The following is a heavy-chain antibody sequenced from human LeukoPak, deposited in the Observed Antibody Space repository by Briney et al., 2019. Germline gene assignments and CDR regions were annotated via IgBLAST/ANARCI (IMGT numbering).Heavy chain of an antibody. CDR3: ARVPCITIFGVVICRCRGMDV. CDR1: GGSFSGYY. V-gene: IGHV4-34*01. CDR2: INHSGST. D-gene: IGHD3-3*01. J-gene: IGHJ6*02. Sequence: SETLSLTCAVYGGSFSGYYWSWISQPPGKGLEWIGEINHSGSTNYNPSLKSRVTISVDTSKNQFSLKLCSVTAADTAVYYCARVPCITIFGVVICRCRGMDVWGQGTTVTVSS.